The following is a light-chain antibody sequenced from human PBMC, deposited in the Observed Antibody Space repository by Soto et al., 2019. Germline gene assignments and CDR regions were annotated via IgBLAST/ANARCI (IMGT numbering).Light chain of an antibody. Sequence: EIVLTQSPGTLSLSPGERATLSCRASQSVRSSNVAWYQQKPGRAPRLLIYGASSRATGIPHRFSGSGSGTDFTLTISRLEPEDFAVYYCQQYGTSPSTFGQGTKVDIK. CDR3: QQYGTSPST. CDR2: GAS. V-gene: IGKV3-20*01. CDR1: QSVRSSN. J-gene: IGKJ1*01.